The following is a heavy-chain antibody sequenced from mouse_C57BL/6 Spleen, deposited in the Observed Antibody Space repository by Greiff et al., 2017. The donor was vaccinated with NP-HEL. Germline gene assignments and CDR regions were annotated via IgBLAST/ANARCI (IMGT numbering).Heavy chain of an antibody. D-gene: IGHD1-1*01. CDR3: TYYYGSSPWYFDV. CDR1: GFTFSNYW. V-gene: IGHV6-3*01. J-gene: IGHJ1*03. Sequence: DVKLVESGGGLVQPGGSMKLSCVASGFTFSNYWMNWVRQSPEKGLEWVAQIRLKSDNYATHYAESVKGRFTISRDDSKSSVYLQMNNLRAEDTGIYYCTYYYGSSPWYFDVWGTGTTVTVSS. CDR2: IRLKSDNYAT.